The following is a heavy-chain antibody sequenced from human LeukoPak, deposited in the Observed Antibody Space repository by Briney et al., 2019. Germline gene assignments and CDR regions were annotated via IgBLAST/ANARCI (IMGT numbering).Heavy chain of an antibody. V-gene: IGHV4-59*01. CDR1: GGSISSYY. Sequence: SETLSLTCTVSGGSISSYYWSWIRQPPGKGLEWIGYIYYSGSTNYNPSLKSRVTISVDTSKNQFSLKLSSVTAADTAEYYCARVGIAARPFFDYWGQGTLVTVSS. D-gene: IGHD6-6*01. CDR3: ARVGIAARPFFDY. J-gene: IGHJ4*02. CDR2: IYYSGST.